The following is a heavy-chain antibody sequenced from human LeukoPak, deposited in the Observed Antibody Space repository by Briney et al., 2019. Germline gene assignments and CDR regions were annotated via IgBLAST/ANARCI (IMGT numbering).Heavy chain of an antibody. Sequence: PSETLSLTCTVSGGSISSYYWSWIRQPPGQGLEWIGYIYYSGSTNYNPSLKSRVTISVDTSKNQFSLKLSSVTAADTAVYYCAGTYYDFWSGYYSRTYFDYWGQGTLVTVSS. V-gene: IGHV4-59*08. CDR2: IYYSGST. D-gene: IGHD3-3*01. J-gene: IGHJ4*02. CDR1: GGSISSYY. CDR3: AGTYYDFWSGYYSRTYFDY.